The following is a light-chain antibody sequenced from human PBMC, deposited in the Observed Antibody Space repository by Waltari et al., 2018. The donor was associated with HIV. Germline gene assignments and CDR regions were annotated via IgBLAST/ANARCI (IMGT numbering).Light chain of an antibody. CDR3: AAWDDSLSGGV. Sequence: HSVLTQPPSTSGTPGQSVTITCSGSSSNIGRNFVYWYQQVPATAPNLLIPRNSQRPSGVPDRFSGSKSGTSASLAISGLRAEDEADYYCAAWDDSLSGGVFGGGTKLTVL. CDR1: SSNIGRNF. V-gene: IGLV1-47*01. CDR2: RNS. J-gene: IGLJ2*01.